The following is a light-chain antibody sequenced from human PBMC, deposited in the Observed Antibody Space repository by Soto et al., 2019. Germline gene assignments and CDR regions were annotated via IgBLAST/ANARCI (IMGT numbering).Light chain of an antibody. J-gene: IGLJ1*01. CDR1: SSDVGAYNY. CDR3: TSHAGTINFPYI. V-gene: IGLV2-8*01. Sequence: QSAVTQPPSASGSPGQSVTVSCTGTSSDVGAYNYVSWYQHHPGKAPKLLVYEVNKRPSGVPDRFSGSKSGNTASLTVSGLQAEHEADYYCTSHAGTINFPYIFGTGTKLTVL. CDR2: EVN.